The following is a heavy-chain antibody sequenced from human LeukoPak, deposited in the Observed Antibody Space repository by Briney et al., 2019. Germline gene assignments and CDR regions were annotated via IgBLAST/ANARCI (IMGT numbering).Heavy chain of an antibody. V-gene: IGHV4-59*01. CDR1: GGSISPYV. CDR2: VYYSGSS. CDR3: ARATGFYNGGVASI. D-gene: IGHD3-9*01. J-gene: IGHJ4*02. Sequence: SETLSLSCTVSGGSISPYVWHWIRQPPAKGQEGIGNVYYSGSSDYNPSLQSRVTISVDTSKNLLSLTLRSVTAADTAVYYCARATGFYNGGVASIWGQGALVTVSS.